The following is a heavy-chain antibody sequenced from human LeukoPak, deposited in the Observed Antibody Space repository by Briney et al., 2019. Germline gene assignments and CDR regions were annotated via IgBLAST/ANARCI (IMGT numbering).Heavy chain of an antibody. CDR2: IAYDGSRA. J-gene: IGHJ4*02. Sequence: GGSLRLSCAGSGLIFGGYGMHWFRQTPGKGLEWVAGIAYDGSRAHYADSVKGRFTISRDNSKNTMSVQMGDLRAEDTAVYYCTRYNSDHFDYWGQGTLVTVSS. V-gene: IGHV3-33*01. D-gene: IGHD6-19*01. CDR3: TRYNSDHFDY. CDR1: GLIFGGYG.